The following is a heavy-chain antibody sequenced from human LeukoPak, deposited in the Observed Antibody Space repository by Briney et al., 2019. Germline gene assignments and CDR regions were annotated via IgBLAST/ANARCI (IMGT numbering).Heavy chain of an antibody. CDR2: ISSSGSTI. J-gene: IGHJ4*02. CDR3: ARDLTYPGYSSSWKYDY. D-gene: IGHD6-13*01. CDR1: GFTFSSYA. V-gene: IGHV3-48*03. Sequence: GGSLRLSCAASGFTFSSYAMSWVRQAPGKGLEWVSYISSSGSTIYYADSVKGRFTISRDNAKNSLYLQMNSLRAEDTAVYYCARDLTYPGYSSSWKYDYWGQGTLVTVSS.